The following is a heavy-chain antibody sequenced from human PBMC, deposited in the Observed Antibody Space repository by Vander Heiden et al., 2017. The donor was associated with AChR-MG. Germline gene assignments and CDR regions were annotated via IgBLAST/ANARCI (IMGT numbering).Heavy chain of an antibody. Sequence: DVQLLESGGGLVQPGGSLRLSCAATGLSFSSYAMGWVRQAPGKGLEWVSTISTNGGSTFYADSVKGRFTISRDNSKNTVYLHMNSLTAEDTAVYYCAKDSREGRIVVLPAAYFDYWGQGTLVTVSS. D-gene: IGHD2-2*01. CDR3: AKDSREGRIVVLPAAYFDY. J-gene: IGHJ4*02. CDR1: GLSFSSYA. CDR2: ISTNGGST. V-gene: IGHV3-23*01.